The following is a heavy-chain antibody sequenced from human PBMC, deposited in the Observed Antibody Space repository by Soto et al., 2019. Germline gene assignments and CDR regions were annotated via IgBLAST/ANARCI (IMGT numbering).Heavy chain of an antibody. V-gene: IGHV4-4*07. Sequence: QVQLQESGPGLVKPSETLSLTCTVSGGSISTYYWSWIRQPAGKGQEWIGRIYASGSTNYDPSLKSRVTMSVATSKNQFSLKLSSVTAADTAVYYCARGAMVIIPTATAFDYWGQGTLVTVSS. CDR3: ARGAMVIIPTATAFDY. D-gene: IGHD2-2*01. J-gene: IGHJ4*02. CDR1: GGSISTYY. CDR2: IYASGST.